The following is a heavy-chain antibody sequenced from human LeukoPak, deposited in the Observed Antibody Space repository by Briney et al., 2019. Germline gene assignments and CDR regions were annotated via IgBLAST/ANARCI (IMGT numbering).Heavy chain of an antibody. Sequence: ASVKVSCKASGGTFSSYAISWVRQPPGQGHEWMGGIIPIFGTANYAQKFKGRVTITTDESTSTAYMELSSLRSEDTAVYYCARGGAHTDLFDPWGQGTLVTVSS. CDR2: IIPIFGTA. D-gene: IGHD4/OR15-4a*01. CDR1: GGTFSSYA. V-gene: IGHV1-69*05. J-gene: IGHJ5*02. CDR3: ARGGAHTDLFDP.